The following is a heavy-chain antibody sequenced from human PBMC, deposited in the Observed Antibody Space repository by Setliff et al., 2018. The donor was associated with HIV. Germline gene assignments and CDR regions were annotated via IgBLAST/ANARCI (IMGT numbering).Heavy chain of an antibody. J-gene: IGHJ4*02. CDR1: GGSFSDYY. D-gene: IGHD3-22*01. CDR3: SRAANYYDSSGYWATQRYFDY. Sequence: SSETLSLTCAVYGGSFSDYYWSWIRQPPGKGLEWIGEINHSGSTNYNTSLKSRVTISVETSKNQCSLKLSAVTAADTAVYYCSRAANYYDSSGYWATQRYFDYWGRGTLGTVSS. CDR2: INHSGST. V-gene: IGHV4-34*01.